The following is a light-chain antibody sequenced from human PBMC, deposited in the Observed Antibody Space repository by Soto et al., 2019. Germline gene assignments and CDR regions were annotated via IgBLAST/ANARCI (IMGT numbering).Light chain of an antibody. V-gene: IGKV4-1*01. Sequence: DIVMTQSPDSLAVSLGERATINCKSSQSFLYSSNNKNYLAWYQHKPGQPPKLLIYWASTRVSGVPDRFSGSGSGTDFTLTISSLQAEDVAVYYCQRYNSYPLTFGQGTKVEIK. CDR2: WAS. J-gene: IGKJ1*01. CDR1: QSFLYSSNNKNY. CDR3: QRYNSYPLT.